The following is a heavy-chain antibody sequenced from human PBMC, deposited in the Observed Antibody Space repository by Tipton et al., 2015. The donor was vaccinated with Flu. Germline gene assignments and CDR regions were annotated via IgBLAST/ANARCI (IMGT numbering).Heavy chain of an antibody. CDR2: IDPKSGAT. CDR1: GYTFTGYY. V-gene: IGHV1-2*02. J-gene: IGHJ3*01. CDR3: ATIAAAEGAFDF. Sequence: QLVQSGAEVKKPGASVKVSCKASGYTFTGYYIHWLRQAPGQGLEWLGWIDPKSGATKYAQIFQGRVTMTTDTSISTAYMDLNRLTSDDTAVFYCATIAAAEGAFDFWGQGTMVTVSS. D-gene: IGHD6-13*01.